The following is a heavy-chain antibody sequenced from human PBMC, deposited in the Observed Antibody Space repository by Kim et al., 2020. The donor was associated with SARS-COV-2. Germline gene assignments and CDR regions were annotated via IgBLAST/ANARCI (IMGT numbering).Heavy chain of an antibody. J-gene: IGHJ4*02. Sequence: GSTHNNPSLSSRPTISLDPSKNHLSLKLTSVTAADTAVYYCARGVITTGFDYGGQGTLVTVSS. D-gene: IGHD3-22*01. CDR3: ARGVITTGFDY. V-gene: IGHV4-34*04. CDR2: GST.